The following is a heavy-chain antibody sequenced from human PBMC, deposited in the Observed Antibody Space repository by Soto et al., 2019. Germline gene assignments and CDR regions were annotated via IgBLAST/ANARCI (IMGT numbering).Heavy chain of an antibody. J-gene: IGHJ6*03. CDR2: INHSGST. Sequence: SETLSLTCAVYGGSFSGYYWSWIRQPPGKGLEWIGEINHSGSTNYNPSLKSRVTISVDTSKNQFSLKLSSVTAADTAVYYCARIKRITMFRGVIPSYYYYYYMDVWGNGTTVTVSS. D-gene: IGHD3-10*01. CDR3: ARIKRITMFRGVIPSYYYYYYMDV. V-gene: IGHV4-34*01. CDR1: GGSFSGYY.